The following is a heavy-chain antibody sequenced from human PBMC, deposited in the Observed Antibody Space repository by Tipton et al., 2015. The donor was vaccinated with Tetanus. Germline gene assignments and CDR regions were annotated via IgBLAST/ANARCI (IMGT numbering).Heavy chain of an antibody. Sequence: TLSLTCTVSGGSVSSGGYYWSWVRQPPGKGLEYIGYILYGKSTHYNPSLKSRVSMSADPAKNQFSLRLTSVTAADTAVYYCARIHDYWSGYFDFWGQGTPVTVSP. CDR2: ILYGKST. D-gene: IGHD3-3*01. CDR1: GGSVSSGGYY. CDR3: ARIHDYWSGYFDF. J-gene: IGHJ4*02. V-gene: IGHV4-61*08.